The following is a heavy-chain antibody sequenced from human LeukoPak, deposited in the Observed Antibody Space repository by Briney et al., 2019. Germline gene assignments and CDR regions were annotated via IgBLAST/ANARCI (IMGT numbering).Heavy chain of an antibody. J-gene: IGHJ5*02. Sequence: PSETLSLTCTVSGGSISSGGYYWSWLRQHPGKGLEWIGYIYYSGSTYYNPSLKSRVTISVDTSKNQFSLKLSSVTAADTAVCYCARTEKWEGYCSSTSCYGSRYWFDPWGQGTLVTVSS. CDR2: IYYSGST. D-gene: IGHD2-2*01. CDR1: GGSISSGGYY. CDR3: ARTEKWEGYCSSTSCYGSRYWFDP. V-gene: IGHV4-31*03.